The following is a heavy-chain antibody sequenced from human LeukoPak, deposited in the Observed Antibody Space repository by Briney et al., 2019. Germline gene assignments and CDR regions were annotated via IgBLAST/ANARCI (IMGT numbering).Heavy chain of an antibody. J-gene: IGHJ3*02. CDR1: GFTFSSYA. V-gene: IGHV3-23*01. D-gene: IGHD5-24*01. Sequence: GGSLRLSCAASGFTFSSYAMSWVRQAPGKGLEWVSAISGSGGSTYYADSVKGRFTISRDNAKNSLYLQMNSLRAEDTAVYYCARIRDGYIGGAFDIWGQGTMVTVSS. CDR3: ARIRDGYIGGAFDI. CDR2: ISGSGGST.